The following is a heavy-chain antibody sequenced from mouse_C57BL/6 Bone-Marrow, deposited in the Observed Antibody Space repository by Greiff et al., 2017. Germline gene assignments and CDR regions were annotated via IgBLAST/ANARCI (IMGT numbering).Heavy chain of an antibody. Sequence: QVQLQQSGAELVKPGASVKLSCKASGYTFTSYWMHWVKQRPGRGLEWIGRIDPNSGGTKYNEKFKSKATLTVDIPSSTAYMQLSILTSEDSAVYYCAREGLLRSGYFDVWGTGTTVTVAS. CDR3: AREGLLRSGYFDV. CDR2: IDPNSGGT. CDR1: GYTFTSYW. V-gene: IGHV1-72*01. J-gene: IGHJ1*03. D-gene: IGHD1-1*01.